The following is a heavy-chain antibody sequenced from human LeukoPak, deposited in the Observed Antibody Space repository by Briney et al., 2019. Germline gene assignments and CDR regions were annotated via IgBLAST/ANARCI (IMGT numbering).Heavy chain of an antibody. CDR3: ASGSYYCFDY. J-gene: IGHJ4*02. D-gene: IGHD1-26*01. CDR2: IKQDGSEK. CDR1: GFIFSSYW. Sequence: AGGSLRLSCAASGFIFSSYWMSWVRQAPGKGLEWVANIKQDGSEKYYVDSVKGRFTISRDNAKNSLYLQMNSLRAEDTAVYYCASGSYYCFDYWGQGTLVTVSS. V-gene: IGHV3-7*01.